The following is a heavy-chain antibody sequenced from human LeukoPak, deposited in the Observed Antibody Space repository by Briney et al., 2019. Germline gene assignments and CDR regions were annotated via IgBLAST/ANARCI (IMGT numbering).Heavy chain of an antibody. J-gene: IGHJ5*02. Sequence: GGSLRLSCAASGFTFRIYGMSWVRQAPGKGPEWVSYIESGGETIYADSAKGRFTISRDNFKNTLYLQMSSLRPEDTALYYCARDRAGAQSWVALDPWGQGTLVTVSS. D-gene: IGHD3-10*01. CDR2: IESGGETI. CDR3: ARDRAGAQSWVALDP. CDR1: GFTFRIYG. V-gene: IGHV3-48*01.